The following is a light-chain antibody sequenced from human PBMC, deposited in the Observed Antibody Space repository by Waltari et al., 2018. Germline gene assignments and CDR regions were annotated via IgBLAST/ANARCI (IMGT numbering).Light chain of an antibody. Sequence: QSVLTQPPSASGTPGQRVTIPCSGSSSNIGVSTVNCYQQFPGTPPKLLIDSSIQRPSAVPDRFSGAKSGTSASLAISGLQSEDEADYYCAAWDRSLSIVVFGGGTKLTVL. CDR1: SSNIGVST. J-gene: IGLJ2*01. CDR2: SSI. V-gene: IGLV1-44*01. CDR3: AAWDRSLSIVV.